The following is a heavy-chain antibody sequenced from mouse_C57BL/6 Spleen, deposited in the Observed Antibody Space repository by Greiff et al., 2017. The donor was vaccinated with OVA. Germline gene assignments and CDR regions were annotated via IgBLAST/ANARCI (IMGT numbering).Heavy chain of an antibody. V-gene: IGHV5-17*01. D-gene: IGHD1-1*01. J-gene: IGHJ1*03. CDR2: ISSGSSTI. Sequence: DVQLVESGGGLVKPGGSLKLSCAASGFTFSDYGMHWVRQAPEKGLEWVAYISSGSSTIYYADTVKGRFTISRDNAKNTLFLQMTSLRSEDTAMYYCARPFITTVVGNFDVWGTGTTVTVSS. CDR3: ARPFITTVVGNFDV. CDR1: GFTFSDYG.